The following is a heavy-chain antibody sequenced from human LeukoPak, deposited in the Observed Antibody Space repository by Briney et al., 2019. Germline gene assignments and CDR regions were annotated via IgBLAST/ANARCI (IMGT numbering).Heavy chain of an antibody. CDR2: LYYSGRT. D-gene: IGHD1-1*01. Sequence: PSETLSLTCSVSGASVSDGSYYWSWFRRPPGKGLEWIGFLYYSGRTNYSPSLSGRVSTSIDTSKNHFSLNLTSVTAADTAVYYCARGLSTGREDYFDFWGQGTLVSVSS. CDR3: ARGLSTGREDYFDF. J-gene: IGHJ4*02. CDR1: GASVSDGSYY. V-gene: IGHV4-61*03.